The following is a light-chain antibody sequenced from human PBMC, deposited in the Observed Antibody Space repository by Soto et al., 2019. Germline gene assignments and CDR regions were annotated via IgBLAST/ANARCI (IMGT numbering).Light chain of an antibody. CDR2: AAS. CDR1: QGISNY. J-gene: IGKJ4*01. Sequence: DIQMTQSPSSLSASVGDRVTITCRASQGISNYLAWYQQIPGKVPKLLISAASTLQSGVPSRFSGSVSGTDFTLTISSLQHEDVATYYCQKYTNVPAFGGGTKVEIK. CDR3: QKYTNVPA. V-gene: IGKV1-27*01.